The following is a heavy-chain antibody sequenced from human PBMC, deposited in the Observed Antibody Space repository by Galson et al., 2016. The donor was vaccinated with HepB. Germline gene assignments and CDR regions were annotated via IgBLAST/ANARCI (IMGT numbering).Heavy chain of an antibody. CDR3: ARSSYDFWSGPWRY. J-gene: IGHJ4*02. Sequence: SETLSLTCTVSGGSTSINNFYWGWIRQSPGKGLEWIGSIYYTGTTYYKPSLRSRVTISVDTSRNHFSLRLSSVTAADTALYYCARSSYDFWSGPWRYWGQGTLVTVAS. V-gene: IGHV4-39*02. D-gene: IGHD3-3*01. CDR2: IYYTGTT. CDR1: GGSTSINNFY.